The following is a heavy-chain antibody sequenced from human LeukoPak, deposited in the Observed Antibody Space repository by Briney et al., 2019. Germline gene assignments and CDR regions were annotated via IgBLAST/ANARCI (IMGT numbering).Heavy chain of an antibody. D-gene: IGHD5-18*01. CDR3: ASRIAYTISTANWSDP. CDR1: GGSISSSSYY. V-gene: IGHV4-39*01. CDR2: IYYSGST. Sequence: SETLSLTCTVSGGSISSSSYYWGWIRQPPGKGLEWIGSIYYSGSTYYNPSLKSRVTISVDTSKNQFSLKLNSVTAADTAVYYCASRIAYTISTANWSDPWGQGTLVTVSS. J-gene: IGHJ5*02.